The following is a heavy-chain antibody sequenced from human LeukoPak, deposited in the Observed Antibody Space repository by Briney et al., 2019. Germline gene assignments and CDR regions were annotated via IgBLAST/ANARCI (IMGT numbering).Heavy chain of an antibody. CDR1: GFTFGDYA. D-gene: IGHD6-13*01. CDR3: TRAAAAGTGPFDY. V-gene: IGHV3-49*04. Sequence: GGSLRLSCTASGFTFGDYAMSWVRQAPGKGLEWVGFIRSKAYGGTTEYAASVKGGFTISRDDSKSIAYLQMNSLKTEDTAVYYCTRAAAAGTGPFDYWGQGTLVTVSS. CDR2: IRSKAYGGTT. J-gene: IGHJ4*02.